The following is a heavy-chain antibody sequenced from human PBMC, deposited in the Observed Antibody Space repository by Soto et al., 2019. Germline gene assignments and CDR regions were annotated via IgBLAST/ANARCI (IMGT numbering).Heavy chain of an antibody. CDR3: ARDNLLLGFDY. D-gene: IGHD2-15*01. V-gene: IGHV4-31*03. J-gene: IGHJ4*02. Sequence: QVQLQESGPGLVKPSQTLSLTCTVSGGSVSSGGYYWSWIRQHPGKGLEWIGYIYYSGSTYYNPSLMSRVTISLDTSKNQFSLKLSSVTAADTAVYYCARDNLLLGFDYWGQGTLVTVSS. CDR2: IYYSGST. CDR1: GGSVSSGGYY.